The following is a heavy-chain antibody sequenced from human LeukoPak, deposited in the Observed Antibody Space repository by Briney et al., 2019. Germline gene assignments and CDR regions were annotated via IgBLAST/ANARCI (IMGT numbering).Heavy chain of an antibody. V-gene: IGHV3-66*01. Sequence: GGSLRLSCAASGFTFSSYEMNWVRQAPGKGLEWVSLIYSGGSTYYTDSVKGRFTISRDNSKNTLYLQMNSLRAEDTAVYYCAREVGSSSDYWGQGTLVTVSS. CDR1: GFTFSSYE. CDR2: IYSGGST. CDR3: AREVGSSSDY. D-gene: IGHD2-2*01. J-gene: IGHJ4*02.